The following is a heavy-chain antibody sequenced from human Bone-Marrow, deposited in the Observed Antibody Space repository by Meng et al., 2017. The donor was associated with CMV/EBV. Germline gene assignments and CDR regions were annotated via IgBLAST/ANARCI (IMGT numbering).Heavy chain of an antibody. V-gene: IGHV1-2*02. CDR1: GYTFTRYY. Sequence: ASLKVSCKASGYTFTRYYMHWVRHAPGQGLEWMGWINPNSGGTNYAQKFQGRVTMTRDTSISPAYMELSRLRSDDTAVYYCARVYSSSLYYYYYGMDVWGQGTTVTVSS. D-gene: IGHD6-6*01. CDR3: ARVYSSSLYYYYYGMDV. J-gene: IGHJ6*02. CDR2: INPNSGGT.